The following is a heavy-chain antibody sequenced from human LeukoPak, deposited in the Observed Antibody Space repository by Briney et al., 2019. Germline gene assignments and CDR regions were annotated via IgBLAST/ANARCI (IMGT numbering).Heavy chain of an antibody. J-gene: IGHJ4*02. V-gene: IGHV3-11*04. CDR2: ISSSGSTI. Sequence: AGGSLRLSCAASGFTFSDYYMSWIRQAPGKGLEWVSYISSSGSTIYYADSVKGRFTISRDNSKNTLYVQMDSLRAEDTAVYYCAGDDGSGSSYPEPPVDYWGQGTLVTVSS. D-gene: IGHD3-10*01. CDR3: AGDDGSGSSYPEPPVDY. CDR1: GFTFSDYY.